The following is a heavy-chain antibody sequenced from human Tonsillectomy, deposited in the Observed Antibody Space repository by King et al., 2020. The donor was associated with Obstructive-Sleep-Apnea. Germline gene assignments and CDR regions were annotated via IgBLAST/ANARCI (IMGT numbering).Heavy chain of an antibody. Sequence: QLVQSGGGLVKPGGSLRLSCAASGFTFSDYYMSWIRQAPGKGLEWVSYISSSSSYTNYADSVKGRFTISRDNAKNSLYLQMNSLRAEDTAVYYCAREEGEAGAAGNDYWGQGTLVTVSS. CDR2: ISSSSSYT. V-gene: IGHV3-11*06. CDR1: GFTFSDYY. D-gene: IGHD1-26*01. CDR3: AREEGEAGAAGNDY. J-gene: IGHJ4*02.